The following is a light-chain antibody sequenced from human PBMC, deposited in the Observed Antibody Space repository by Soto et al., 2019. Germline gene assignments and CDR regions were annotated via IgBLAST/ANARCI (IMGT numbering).Light chain of an antibody. CDR3: SSYTSSSTVV. CDR2: EVS. J-gene: IGLJ2*01. CDR1: SSDVGGYNY. V-gene: IGLV2-14*01. Sequence: QSALTQPASVSGSPGQSITISCTGTSSDVGGYNYVSWYQQHPGKAPKLMIYEVSNRPSGVSNRFSGSKSCNTASLTISGLQAEAAADYYCSSYTSSSTVVFGGGTKVTGL.